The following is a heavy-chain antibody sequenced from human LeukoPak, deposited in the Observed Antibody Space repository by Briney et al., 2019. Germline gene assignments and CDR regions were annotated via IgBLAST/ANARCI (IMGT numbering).Heavy chain of an antibody. V-gene: IGHV1-46*01. CDR3: ARDFVHYYDSSGFKDLGAFDI. J-gene: IGHJ3*02. D-gene: IGHD3-22*01. CDR1: GYTFTSYY. CDR2: INPSGGST. Sequence: ASVKVSCKASGYTFTSYYMHWVRQAPGQGLEWMGIINPSGGSTSYAQKFQGRVTTTRDMSTSTVYMELSSLRSEDTAVYYCARDFVHYYDSSGFKDLGAFDIWGQGTMVTVSS.